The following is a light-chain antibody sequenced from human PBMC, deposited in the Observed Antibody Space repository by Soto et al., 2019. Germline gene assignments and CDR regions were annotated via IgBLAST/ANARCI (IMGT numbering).Light chain of an antibody. CDR3: SSYPGSSNV. J-gene: IGLJ1*01. CDR2: EVN. Sequence: QLVLTQPPSASGSPGQSVAISCTGTSSDDGGYNYVSWYQQHPGKAPKLMIYEVNKRPSGVPDRFSGSKSGNTASLTVSGLHAEDEADYYCSSYPGSSNVFGTGTKLTVL. CDR1: SSDDGGYNY. V-gene: IGLV2-8*01.